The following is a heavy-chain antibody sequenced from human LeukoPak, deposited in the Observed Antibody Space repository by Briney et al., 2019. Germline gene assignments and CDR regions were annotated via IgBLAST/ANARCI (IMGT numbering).Heavy chain of an antibody. V-gene: IGHV3-9*01. J-gene: IGHJ4*02. D-gene: IGHD6-13*01. CDR1: GLTFSSYS. CDR3: ATLVRDY. CDR2: ISWNSGSI. Sequence: PGGSLRLSCAASGLTFSSYSMNWVRQAPGKGLEWVSGISWNSGSIGYADSVKGRFTISRDNAKNSLYLQMNSLRAEDTALYYCATLVRDYWGQGTLVTVSS.